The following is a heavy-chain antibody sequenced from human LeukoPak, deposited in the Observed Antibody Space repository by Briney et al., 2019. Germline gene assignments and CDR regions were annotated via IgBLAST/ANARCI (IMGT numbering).Heavy chain of an antibody. Sequence: GASVKVSCKASGYTFTSYDINWVRQATGQGLEWMGWMNPNSGNTGYAQKFQGRVTMTRNTSISTAYMELSSLRSEDTAVYYCARGASGSWGPITIFNYYYGMDVWGQGTTVTVSS. J-gene: IGHJ6*02. V-gene: IGHV1-8*01. CDR2: MNPNSGNT. CDR1: GYTFTSYD. CDR3: ARGASGSWGPITIFNYYYGMDV. D-gene: IGHD3-9*01.